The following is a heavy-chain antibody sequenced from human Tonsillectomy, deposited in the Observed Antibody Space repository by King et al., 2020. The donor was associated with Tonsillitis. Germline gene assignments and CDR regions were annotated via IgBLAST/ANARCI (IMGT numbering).Heavy chain of an antibody. V-gene: IGHV3-9*01. J-gene: IGHJ3*02. CDR1: GFSFDDYA. CDR2: ISWNSGSR. Sequence: VQLVESGGGLVQPGRSLRLSCAASGFSFDDYAMHWVRQAPGKGLEWVSGISWNSGSRGYADAVKGRFTISRDNAKNSLYLQMNSLRPEDTALYYCAKYNSFSLIEVVFDIWDQESMLTVSS. D-gene: IGHD3-22*01. CDR3: AKYNSFSLIEVVFDI.